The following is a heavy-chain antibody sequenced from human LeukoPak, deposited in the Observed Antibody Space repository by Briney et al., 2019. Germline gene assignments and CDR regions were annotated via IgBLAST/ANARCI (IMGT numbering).Heavy chain of an antibody. J-gene: IGHJ4*02. CDR3: ARDQHIAAAGSARFDY. CDR1: GGTFSSYA. D-gene: IGHD6-13*01. CDR2: IIPIFGTA. V-gene: IGHV1-69*13. Sequence: ASVKVSCKASGGTFSSYAISWVRQAPGQGLEWMGGIIPIFGTANYAQKFQGRVTITADESTTTAYMELSSLRSEDTAVYYCARDQHIAAAGSARFDYWGQGTLVTVSS.